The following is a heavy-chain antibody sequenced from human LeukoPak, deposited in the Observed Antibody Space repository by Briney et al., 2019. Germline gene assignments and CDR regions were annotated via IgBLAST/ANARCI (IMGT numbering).Heavy chain of an antibody. V-gene: IGHV1-46*01. CDR2: INPSGDTT. Sequence: ASVKVSCKASGFTFTTYFMHWVRQAPGQGLEWMGKINPSGDTTTYAQKFQGRVTITADKSTSTAYMELSSLRSEDTAVYYCARGIAAAGTDYWGQGTLVTVSS. D-gene: IGHD6-13*01. J-gene: IGHJ4*02. CDR1: GFTFTTYF. CDR3: ARGIAAAGTDY.